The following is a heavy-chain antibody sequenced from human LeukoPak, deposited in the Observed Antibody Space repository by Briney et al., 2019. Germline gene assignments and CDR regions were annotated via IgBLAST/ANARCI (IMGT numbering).Heavy chain of an antibody. V-gene: IGHV1-3*01. Sequence: ASVKVSCKASGYTFTSYAMHWVRQAPGQRLEWMGWINAGNGNTKYSQKFQGRVTITRDTSASTAYMELSSLRSEDTAVYYCARGIAAAANGLYYWGQGTLVTVSS. D-gene: IGHD6-13*01. J-gene: IGHJ4*02. CDR1: GYTFTSYA. CDR2: INAGNGNT. CDR3: ARGIAAAANGLYY.